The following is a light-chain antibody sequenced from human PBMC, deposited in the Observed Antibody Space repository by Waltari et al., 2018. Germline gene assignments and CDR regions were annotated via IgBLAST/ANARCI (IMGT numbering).Light chain of an antibody. CDR2: EVS. CDR1: SSDVGGYNY. CDR3: ISYTSISTPYV. Sequence: QSALTQPASWSGSPGQSITISCTGTSSDVGGYNYVSWYQQHPAKAPKLMIYEVSNRPSGFSNRCSGSKSGNSASLTISGLQAEDDADYYCISYTSISTPYVFGTGTKVTVL. V-gene: IGLV2-14*01. J-gene: IGLJ1*01.